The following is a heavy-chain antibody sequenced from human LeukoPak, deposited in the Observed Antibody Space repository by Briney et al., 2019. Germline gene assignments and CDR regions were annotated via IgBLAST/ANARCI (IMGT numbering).Heavy chain of an antibody. CDR2: ITSSSSTI. J-gene: IGHJ4*02. CDR3: ARGITGMAFFEY. V-gene: IGHV3-48*02. Sequence: GGSLRLSCAASGFTFTSHSMNWVRQAPGKGLEWISYITSSSSTIYYADSVKGRFTISRDNAKNSLYLQMNSLRDEDTGVYYCARGITGMAFFEYWGQGTLVTVSS. D-gene: IGHD3-16*01. CDR1: GFTFTSHS.